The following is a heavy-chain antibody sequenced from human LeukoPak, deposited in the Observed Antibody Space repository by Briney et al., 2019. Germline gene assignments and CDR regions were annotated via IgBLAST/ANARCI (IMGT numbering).Heavy chain of an antibody. J-gene: IGHJ4*02. D-gene: IGHD4-11*01. CDR2: IYYSGST. Sequence: SETLSLTCTVSGGSISSYYWSWIRQPPGKGLEWIGYIYYSGSTNYNPSLKSRVTISVDTSKNLFSLKLSSVTAADTAVYYCARADYSDHPFDYWGQGTLVTVSS. CDR3: ARADYSDHPFDY. V-gene: IGHV4-59*01. CDR1: GGSISSYY.